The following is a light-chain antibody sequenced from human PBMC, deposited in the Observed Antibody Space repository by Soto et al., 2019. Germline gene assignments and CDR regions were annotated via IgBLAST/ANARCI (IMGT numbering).Light chain of an antibody. CDR1: SSDVGGYNY. CDR2: AVT. V-gene: IGLV2-14*01. Sequence: QSALTQPASVSGSPGQSITTSCTGTSSDVGGYNYVSWYQQHPGKAPKLMIYAVTDRPSGVSSRFSGSKSGNTASLTISGLQAEDEADYYCSSYTSSSTLFGTGTKLTVL. CDR3: SSYTSSSTL. J-gene: IGLJ1*01.